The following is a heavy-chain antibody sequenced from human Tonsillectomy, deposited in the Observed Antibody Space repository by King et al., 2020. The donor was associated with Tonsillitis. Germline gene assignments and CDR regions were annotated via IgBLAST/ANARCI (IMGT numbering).Heavy chain of an antibody. CDR2: IYYSGST. D-gene: IGHD3-22*01. CDR1: CGSISSYYY. J-gene: IGHJ4*02. CDR3: ARGTYYYDSTAVD. Sequence: VQLQESGPGLVKPSETLSLTCTVSCGSISSYYYWSWIRQPPGKGLEFIGYIYYSGSTNYNPSLKSRVTISIDTSKNHFSLNLTSVTAADTAVYFCARGTYYYDSTAVDWGQGTLVTVSS. V-gene: IGHV4-59*01.